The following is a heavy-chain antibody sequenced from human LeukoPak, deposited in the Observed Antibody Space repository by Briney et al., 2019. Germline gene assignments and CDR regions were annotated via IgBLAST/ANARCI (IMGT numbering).Heavy chain of an antibody. Sequence: GESLKISCKGSGYSFSTHWIGWVRQMPGKGLEWMGIIYPGDSDTRYGPSFQGQVTISTDKSISTAYLQWSSLKASDTAMYYCARQRSYYDSCGYYYAFDIWGQGTMVTVSS. CDR2: IYPGDSDT. V-gene: IGHV5-51*01. D-gene: IGHD3-22*01. CDR1: GYSFSTHW. J-gene: IGHJ3*02. CDR3: ARQRSYYDSCGYYYAFDI.